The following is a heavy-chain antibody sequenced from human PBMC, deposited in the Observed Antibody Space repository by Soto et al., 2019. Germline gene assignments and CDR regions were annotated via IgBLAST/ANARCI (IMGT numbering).Heavy chain of an antibody. D-gene: IGHD1-1*01. CDR2: IFHGGTI. CDR1: GGSIDSSDW. J-gene: IGHJ4*02. V-gene: IGHV4-4*02. CDR3: ARDHHHRNSWSFDS. Sequence: QVQLQESGPGLVKPSGTLSLTCAVSGGSIDSSDWWNWVRQPPGKGLEWIGEIFHGGTIIYNPSLKSRVTISVDKSRNQFSLELTSVTAADTAVYYCARDHHHRNSWSFDSWGQGTLVTVSS.